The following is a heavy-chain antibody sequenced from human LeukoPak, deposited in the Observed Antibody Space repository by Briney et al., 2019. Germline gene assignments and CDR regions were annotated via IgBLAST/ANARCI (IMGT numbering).Heavy chain of an antibody. Sequence: PGESLRLPWHPSDSPLIYAGLPWAPRPLGRGREPFGRYKSKNAGGTADYAAPVKGRFTISRDDSRDMVYLHMNSLRTDDTAVYYCSTERYYDDTLRNDFWGQGTLVTVSS. V-gene: IGHV3-15*05. CDR2: YKSKNAGGTA. J-gene: IGHJ4*02. CDR1: DSPLIYAG. CDR3: STERYYDDTLRNDF. D-gene: IGHD3-16*01.